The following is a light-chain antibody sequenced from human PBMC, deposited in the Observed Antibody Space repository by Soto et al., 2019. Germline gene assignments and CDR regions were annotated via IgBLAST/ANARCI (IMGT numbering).Light chain of an antibody. V-gene: IGKV2-28*01. CDR1: KSLLHSNGYNS. Sequence: DIVMTQSPLSLPVTPGEPASISCRSSKSLLHSNGYNSLDWYLQKPGQSPQLLIYLGSNRASGVPDRFSGSGSGTDFTLKISRVEAEDVGVYYCMQALQSPWTFGQGTKVDIK. CDR2: LGS. CDR3: MQALQSPWT. J-gene: IGKJ1*01.